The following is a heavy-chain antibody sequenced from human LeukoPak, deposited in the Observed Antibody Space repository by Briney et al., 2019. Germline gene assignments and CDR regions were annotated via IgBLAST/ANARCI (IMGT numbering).Heavy chain of an antibody. D-gene: IGHD5-18*01. Sequence: ASVKVSCKPSGGTFSSYAISWVRQAPGQGLEWMGRIIPIIDIANFAQKFQGRVTITADKSTSTDYMELSSLTSEDTAVYYRARHKPRGQLWLWNYYGIDVWGQGTTVTVSS. CDR1: GGTFSSYA. J-gene: IGHJ6*02. CDR3: ARHKPRGQLWLWNYYGIDV. V-gene: IGHV1-69*04. CDR2: IIPIIDIA.